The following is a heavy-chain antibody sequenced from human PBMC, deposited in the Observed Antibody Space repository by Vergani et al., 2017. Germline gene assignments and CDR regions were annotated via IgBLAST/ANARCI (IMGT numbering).Heavy chain of an antibody. D-gene: IGHD3-3*01. CDR3: ARERTGWNTYDFWSDADY. CDR1: GFTFSSYW. V-gene: IGHV3-7*03. CDR2: IKQDGSEK. Sequence: EVQLVESGGGLVQPGGSLRLSCAASGFTFSSYWMSWVRQAPGKGLEWVANIKQDGSEKYYVDSVKGRFTISRDNAKNSLYLQMNSLRAEDTAVYYCARERTGWNTYDFWSDADYWGQGTLVTVSS. J-gene: IGHJ4*02.